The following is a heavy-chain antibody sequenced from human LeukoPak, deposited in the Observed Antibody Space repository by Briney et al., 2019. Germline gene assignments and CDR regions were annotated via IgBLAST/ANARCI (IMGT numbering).Heavy chain of an antibody. CDR2: MNWNGGST. CDR1: GFTFDDYG. J-gene: IGHJ4*02. V-gene: IGHV3-20*04. D-gene: IGHD6-19*01. CDR3: ARSPPRIAVAAAFWDY. Sequence: GGSLRLSCAASGFTFDDYGMSWVRQAPGKGLEWVSGMNWNGGSTGYADSVKGRFTISRDNAKTSLYLQMNSLRAEDTALYYCARSPPRIAVAAAFWDYWGQGTLVTVSS.